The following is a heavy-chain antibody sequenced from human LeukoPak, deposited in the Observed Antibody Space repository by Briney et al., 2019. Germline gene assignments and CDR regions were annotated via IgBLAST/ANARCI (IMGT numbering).Heavy chain of an antibody. J-gene: IGHJ4*02. V-gene: IGHV3-53*05. CDR1: GFTVSSIY. CDR3: AKDRAEAIGVTQGPLDY. D-gene: IGHD2-21*02. Sequence: GGSLRLSCAASGFTVSSIYMSWVRQAPGKGLEWVSIIYRGGNTYYPDSVKGRFAVSRDNSKNTLYLQMNSLRAEDTAVYYCAKDRAEAIGVTQGPLDYWGQGTLVTVSS. CDR2: IYRGGNT.